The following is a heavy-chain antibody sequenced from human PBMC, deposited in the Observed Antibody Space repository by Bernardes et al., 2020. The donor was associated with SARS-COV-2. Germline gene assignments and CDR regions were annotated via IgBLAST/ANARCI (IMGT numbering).Heavy chain of an antibody. D-gene: IGHD4-17*01. CDR2: VYISGNT. J-gene: IGHJ6*02. V-gene: IGHV4-61*02. CDR1: GGSISSGSYY. CDR3: ARDRDYGDGSSYYYGMDV. Sequence: SETLSLTCTVSGGSISSGSYYWNWIRQPAGKGLEWIGRVYISGNTNYNPSLQSRVTISLDTSKNQFSLKLTSVTATDTAVYYCARDRDYGDGSSYYYGMDVWGQGTTVTVSS.